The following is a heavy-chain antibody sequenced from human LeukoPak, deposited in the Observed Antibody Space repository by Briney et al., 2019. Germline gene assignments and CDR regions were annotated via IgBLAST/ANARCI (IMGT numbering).Heavy chain of an antibody. CDR1: GFTFSDYY. CDR2: ISSSGSTI. V-gene: IGHV3-11*01. J-gene: IGHJ4*02. Sequence: PGGSLRLSCAASGFTFSDYYMSWIRQAPGRGLEWVSYISSSGSTIYYADSVKGRFTISRDNAKNSLYLQMNSLRAEDTAVYYCARDEAYYYVSSGYDYWGQGTLVTVSS. D-gene: IGHD3-22*01. CDR3: ARDEAYYYVSSGYDY.